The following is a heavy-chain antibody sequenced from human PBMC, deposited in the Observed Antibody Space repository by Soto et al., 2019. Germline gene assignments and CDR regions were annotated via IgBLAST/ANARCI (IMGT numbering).Heavy chain of an antibody. D-gene: IGHD6-6*01. CDR1: GFTFTNYA. Sequence: PGGSLRLSCAASGFTFTNYALHWVRQAPGKGLEWVSSISGGGTGTYSADAVKGRFTISRDNSKNTLYLQLNSLRAEDTAVYYCARVPEAGRPLFDYWGQGALVTVSS. CDR2: ISGGGTGT. J-gene: IGHJ4*02. V-gene: IGHV3-23*01. CDR3: ARVPEAGRPLFDY.